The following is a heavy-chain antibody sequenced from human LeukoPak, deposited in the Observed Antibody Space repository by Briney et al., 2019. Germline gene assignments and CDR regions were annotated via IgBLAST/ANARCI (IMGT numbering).Heavy chain of an antibody. V-gene: IGHV3-48*01. CDR3: ASDCIPIFGVVTW. J-gene: IGHJ4*02. Sequence: GGSRRLSCATSGFTFSGYSMTWVRQAPGKGREWVSYISSSSSTIYYAESVKGRFTISRDNAKNSLYLRMNSLRAEDTAVYYCASDCIPIFGVVTWWGQGTLVTVSS. D-gene: IGHD3-3*01. CDR1: GFTFSGYS. CDR2: ISSSSSTI.